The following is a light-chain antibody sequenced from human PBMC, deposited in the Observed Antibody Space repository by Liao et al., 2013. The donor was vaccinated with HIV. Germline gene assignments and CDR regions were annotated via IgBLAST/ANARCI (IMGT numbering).Light chain of an antibody. V-gene: IGLV3-21*01. J-gene: IGLJ1*01. CDR3: QAWDSSTAFXV. CDR2: YDS. CDR1: NIGSKS. Sequence: SYELTQPPSVSVAPGTTARITCGGNNIGSKSVHWYQQKPGQAPVLVMYYDSDRPSGIPERFSGSNSGNTATLTISGTQAMDEADYYCQAWDSSTAFXVFGTGTKVTVL.